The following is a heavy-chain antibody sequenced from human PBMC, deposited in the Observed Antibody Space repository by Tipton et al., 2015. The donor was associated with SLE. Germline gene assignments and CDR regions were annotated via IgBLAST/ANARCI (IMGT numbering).Heavy chain of an antibody. CDR2: IFHSGTT. Sequence: TLSLTCTVSGDSVRANYWSWIRQSPGKGLEWIGHIFHSGTTDYNPSLMSRVTISVDKSRRLFSLNLSSLTAADTAVYFCARDTGIFYDGMDVWGQGTTVIVSS. D-gene: IGHD2/OR15-2a*01. V-gene: IGHV4-59*02. CDR3: ARDTGIFYDGMDV. CDR1: GDSVRANY. J-gene: IGHJ6*02.